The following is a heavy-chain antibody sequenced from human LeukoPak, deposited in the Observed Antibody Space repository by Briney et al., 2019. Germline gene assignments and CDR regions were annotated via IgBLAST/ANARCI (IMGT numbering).Heavy chain of an antibody. Sequence: SETLSLTCAVSGGSISSSYYWSWIRQPPRKGLEWIGYVFYSGSINYNPSLKSRVTISIDASKNQFSLKLSSVTAADTAVYYCARQSTATGTPLDYWGQGTLVTVSS. CDR1: GGSISSSYY. D-gene: IGHD2-15*01. J-gene: IGHJ4*02. CDR2: VFYSGSI. V-gene: IGHV4-59*08. CDR3: ARQSTATGTPLDY.